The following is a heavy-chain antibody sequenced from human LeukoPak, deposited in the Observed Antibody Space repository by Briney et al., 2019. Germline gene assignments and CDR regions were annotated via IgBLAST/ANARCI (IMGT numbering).Heavy chain of an antibody. V-gene: IGHV3-7*01. CDR1: RFTFSSSA. J-gene: IGHJ4*02. CDR3: ARDSPFGFY. Sequence: PGGSLRLSCAASRFTFSSSAMSWVRQVPGKGLEWVANIKQDGSEKNYVDSVKGRFIISRDNAKNSLYLQMNSLRAEDTAVYYCARDSPFGFYGGQGTLVTVSS. D-gene: IGHD3-10*01. CDR2: IKQDGSEK.